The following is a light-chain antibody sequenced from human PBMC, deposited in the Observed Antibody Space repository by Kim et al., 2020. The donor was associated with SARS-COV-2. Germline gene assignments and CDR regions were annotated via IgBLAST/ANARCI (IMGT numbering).Light chain of an antibody. V-gene: IGKV1-NL1*01. CDR3: QQYSGTLAT. CDR1: QHIRDS. J-gene: IGKJ1*01. Sequence: AEMGERVTRHCRASQHIRDSLAWYQQKPGRAPNLLVFSATRLASGVPSRFSASASETEYTLTISSLQPEDFAIYYCQQYSGTLATFGQGTKVDIK. CDR2: SAT.